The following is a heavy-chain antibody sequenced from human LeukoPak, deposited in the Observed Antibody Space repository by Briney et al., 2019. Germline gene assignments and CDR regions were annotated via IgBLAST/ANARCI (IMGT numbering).Heavy chain of an antibody. CDR3: AGGYSGYGSHFDY. Sequence: GGSLRLSCAASGFTFSSYSMNWVRQAPGKGLEWVSSISSSSSYIYYADSVKGRFTISRDNAKNSLYLQMNSLRAEDTAVYYCAGGYSGYGSHFDYWGQGTLVTVSS. CDR2: ISSSSSYI. D-gene: IGHD5-12*01. CDR1: GFTFSSYS. V-gene: IGHV3-21*01. J-gene: IGHJ4*02.